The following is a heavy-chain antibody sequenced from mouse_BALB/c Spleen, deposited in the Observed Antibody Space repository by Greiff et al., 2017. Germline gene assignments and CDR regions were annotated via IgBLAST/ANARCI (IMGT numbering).Heavy chain of an antibody. V-gene: IGHV5-4*02. CDR2: ISDGGSYT. Sequence: DVKLQESGGGLVKPGGSLKLSCAASGFTFSDYYMYWVRQTPEKRLEWVATISDGGSYTYYPDSVKGRFTISRDNAKNNLYLQMSSLKSEDTAMYYCARDRPRGAMDYWGQGTSVTVSS. CDR1: GFTFSDYY. CDR3: ARDRPRGAMDY. J-gene: IGHJ4*01.